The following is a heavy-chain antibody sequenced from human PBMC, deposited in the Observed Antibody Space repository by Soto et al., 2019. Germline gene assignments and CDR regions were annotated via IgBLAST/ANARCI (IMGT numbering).Heavy chain of an antibody. V-gene: IGHV3-66*01. CDR1: GFTVSSNY. J-gene: IGHJ6*02. Sequence: PGGSLRLSCAASGFTVSSNYMTWVRQAPGKGLEWVSVIYSGGATYYADSMRGRFTISRDHSKNTLYLEINSLRVEDTAVYYCAREPALGVWGQGTTVTVSS. CDR2: IYSGGAT. CDR3: AREPALGV.